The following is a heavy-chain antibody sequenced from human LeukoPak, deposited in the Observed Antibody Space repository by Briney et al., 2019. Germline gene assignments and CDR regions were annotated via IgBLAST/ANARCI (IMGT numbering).Heavy chain of an antibody. V-gene: IGHV4-34*01. Sequence: SETLSLTCAVYGGSFSGYYWSWIRQPPGKGLEWIGEINHSGSTNYNPSLKSRVTISVDTSKNQFSLKLSSVTAADTAVYYCARAAKRWLQLSAFDIWGQGTMVTVSS. CDR1: GGSFSGYY. J-gene: IGHJ3*02. D-gene: IGHD5-24*01. CDR3: ARAAKRWLQLSAFDI. CDR2: INHSGST.